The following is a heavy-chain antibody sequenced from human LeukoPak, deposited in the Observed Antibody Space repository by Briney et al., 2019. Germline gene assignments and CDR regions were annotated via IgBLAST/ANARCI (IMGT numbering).Heavy chain of an antibody. D-gene: IGHD6-13*01. CDR2: IIPIFGTA. Sequence: VASVKVSCKASGGTFSSYAISWVRQAPGQGLEWMGGIIPIFGTANYAQKFQGRVTITADKPTSTAYMELSSLRSEDTAVYYCARDLVHSSSWYGNFDYWGQGTLVTVSS. CDR3: ARDLVHSSSWYGNFDY. CDR1: GGTFSSYA. V-gene: IGHV1-69*06. J-gene: IGHJ4*02.